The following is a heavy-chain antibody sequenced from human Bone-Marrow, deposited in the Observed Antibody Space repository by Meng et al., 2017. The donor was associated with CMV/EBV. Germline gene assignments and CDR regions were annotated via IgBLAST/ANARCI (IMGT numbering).Heavy chain of an antibody. V-gene: IGHV1-2*02. Sequence: ASVKVSCKASGYTFTGYYMHWVRQAPGQGLEWMGWINPNSGGTNYAQKFQGRVTMTRDTSISTAYMELSRLRSDDTAVYYCSRDNMLALGFDYWGQGTLVTVSS. CDR2: INPNSGGT. CDR1: GYTFTGYY. CDR3: SRDNMLALGFDY. J-gene: IGHJ4*02. D-gene: IGHD3-10*02.